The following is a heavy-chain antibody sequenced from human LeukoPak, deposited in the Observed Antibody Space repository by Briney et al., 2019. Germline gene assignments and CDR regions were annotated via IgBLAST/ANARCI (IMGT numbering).Heavy chain of an antibody. CDR2: INSDGRTT. V-gene: IGHV3-74*01. CDR3: AREGYYDSSGYSIRFSY. Sequence: GGSLRLSCEASGFTFSSYWMHWVRQAPGKGLVWVSRINSDGRTTIYADSVKGRSTISRDNAKNTLYLQMNSLRAEDTAVYYCAREGYYDSSGYSIRFSYWGQGTLVTVSS. D-gene: IGHD3-22*01. J-gene: IGHJ4*02. CDR1: GFTFSSYW.